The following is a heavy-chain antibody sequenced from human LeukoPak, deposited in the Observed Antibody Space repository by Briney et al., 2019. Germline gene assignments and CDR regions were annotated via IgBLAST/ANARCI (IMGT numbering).Heavy chain of an antibody. V-gene: IGHV1-69*06. CDR2: IIPIFGRA. CDR1: VGTFSIYA. CDR3: ATRRTGDRWVFTYYFDY. Sequence: ASVTVSCKASVGTFSIYANSWVRQAPGQGLEWMGGIIPIFGRANYAQKFQGKVTMTEDTSTDTAYMELSSLRSEDTAVYYCATRRTGDRWVFTYYFDYWGQGTLVTVAS. J-gene: IGHJ4*02. D-gene: IGHD7-27*01.